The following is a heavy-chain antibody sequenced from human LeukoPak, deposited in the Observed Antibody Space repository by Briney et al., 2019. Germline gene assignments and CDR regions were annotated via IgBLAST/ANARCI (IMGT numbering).Heavy chain of an antibody. Sequence: SGPALVKPTQTLTLTCTFSGFSLSTSGVCVSWIRQPPGKALEWLALIDWDDDKYYSTSLKTRLTISKDTSKNQVVLTMTNMDPVDTATYYCARTACSSSSVNFDYWGQGTLVTVSS. J-gene: IGHJ4*02. CDR2: IDWDDDK. V-gene: IGHV2-70*01. CDR3: ARTACSSSSVNFDY. CDR1: GFSLSTSGVC. D-gene: IGHD6-6*01.